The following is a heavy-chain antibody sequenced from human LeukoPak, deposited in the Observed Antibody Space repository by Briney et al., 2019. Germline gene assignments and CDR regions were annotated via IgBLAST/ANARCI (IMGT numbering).Heavy chain of an antibody. Sequence: ASVKVSCKASGYSFSSYYMDWVRQAPGQGLEWMGIINPSGGSTSYAQKFQGRVTMTRDTSTSTVYMELSSLRSEDTAVYYYARGGMAEDYSDYWGQGTLVTVSS. D-gene: IGHD5-24*01. CDR1: GYSFSSYY. CDR3: ARGGMAEDYSDY. CDR2: INPSGGST. J-gene: IGHJ4*02. V-gene: IGHV1-46*01.